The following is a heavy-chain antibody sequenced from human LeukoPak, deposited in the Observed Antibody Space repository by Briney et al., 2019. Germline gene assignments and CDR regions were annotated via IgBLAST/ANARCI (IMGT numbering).Heavy chain of an antibody. CDR2: IIPIFGTA. J-gene: IGHJ4*02. Sequence: SVKVSCKASGYTFTSYDINWVRQATGQGLEWMGGIIPIFGTANYAQKFQGRVTITADESTSTAYMELSSLRSEDTAVYYCARDRPRRQRSKWGATRFDYWGQGTLVTVSS. D-gene: IGHD1-26*01. CDR3: ARDRPRRQRSKWGATRFDY. CDR1: GYTFTSYD. V-gene: IGHV1-69*13.